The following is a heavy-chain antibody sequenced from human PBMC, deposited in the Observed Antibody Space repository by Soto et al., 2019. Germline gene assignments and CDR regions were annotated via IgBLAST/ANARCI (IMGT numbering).Heavy chain of an antibody. CDR3: ARDIFCARDGGYPFLFDF. CDR1: GFTFSDYY. D-gene: IGHD6-25*01. CDR2: ISSSGSTI. J-gene: IGHJ3*01. Sequence: GGSLRLSCAASGFTFSDYYMSWIRQAPGKGLEWVSYISSSGSTIYYADSVKGRFTISRDNAKNSLYLQMNSLRAEDTAVYYCARDIFCARDGGYPFLFDFGAQGTMVPVSS. V-gene: IGHV3-11*01.